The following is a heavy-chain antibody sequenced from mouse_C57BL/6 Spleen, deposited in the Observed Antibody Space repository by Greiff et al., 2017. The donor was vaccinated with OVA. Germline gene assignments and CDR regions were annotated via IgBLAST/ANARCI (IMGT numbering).Heavy chain of an antibody. J-gene: IGHJ1*03. CDR2: IDPEDGET. CDR3: ARSGSSPYWYFDV. CDR1: GFNIKDYY. V-gene: IGHV14-2*01. Sequence: VQLKESGAELVKPGASVKLSCTASGFNIKDYYMHWVKQRTEQGLEWIGRIDPEDGETKYAPKFQGKATITAETSSNTAYLQLSSLTSEDTAVYYCARSGSSPYWYFDVWGTGTTVTVSS. D-gene: IGHD1-1*01.